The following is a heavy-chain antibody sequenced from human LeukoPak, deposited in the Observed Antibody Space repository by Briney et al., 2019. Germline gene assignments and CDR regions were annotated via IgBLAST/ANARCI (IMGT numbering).Heavy chain of an antibody. J-gene: IGHJ4*02. Sequence: PSETLSLTCAVYGGSFSGYYWSWIRQPPGKGLEWIGEINHSGSTNYNPSLKSRVTISVDTSKNQFSLKLSSVTAADTAVYYCARPSYPWRRYYYDSSGYYGYWGQGTLVTVSS. CDR2: INHSGST. V-gene: IGHV4-34*01. CDR3: ARPSYPWRRYYYDSSGYYGY. CDR1: GGSFSGYY. D-gene: IGHD3-22*01.